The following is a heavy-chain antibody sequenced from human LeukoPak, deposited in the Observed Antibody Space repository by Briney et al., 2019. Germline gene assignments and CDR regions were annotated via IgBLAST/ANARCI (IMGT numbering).Heavy chain of an antibody. Sequence: SETLSLTCTVSGGSISSYYWSWIRQPPGKGLEWIGYIYYSGSTNYNPSLKSRVTISVDTSKNQFSLKLSSVTAADTAVYYCARDLSYYGSGSYYPSDYYYMDVWGKGTTVTVSS. J-gene: IGHJ6*03. D-gene: IGHD3-10*01. V-gene: IGHV4-59*12. CDR1: GGSISSYY. CDR2: IYYSGST. CDR3: ARDLSYYGSGSYYPSDYYYMDV.